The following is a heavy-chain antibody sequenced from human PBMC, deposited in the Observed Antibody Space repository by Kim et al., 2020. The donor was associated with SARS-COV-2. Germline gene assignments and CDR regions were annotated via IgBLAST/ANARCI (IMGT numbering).Heavy chain of an antibody. V-gene: IGHV4-4*07. CDR2: IYTSGST. CDR3: ARERFCSSTSCNHYYYYYGMDV. J-gene: IGHJ6*02. Sequence: SETLSLTCTVSGGSISSYYWSWIRQPAGKGLEWIGRIYTSGSTNYNPSLKSRVTMSVDTSKNQFSLKLSSVTAADTAVYYCARERFCSSTSCNHYYYYYGMDVWGQGTTVTVSS. D-gene: IGHD2-2*01. CDR1: GGSISSYY.